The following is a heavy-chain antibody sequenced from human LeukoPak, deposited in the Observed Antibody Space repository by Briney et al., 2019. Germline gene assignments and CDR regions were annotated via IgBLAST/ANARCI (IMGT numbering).Heavy chain of an antibody. Sequence: GGSLRLSCAASGFTFSSYRMNWVRQAPGKGLEWVSYIETISTTIYYADSVKGRFTISRDNAKNSLYLQMNSLRAEDTAVYYCARGRPHGNDYWGQGTLVTVSS. CDR2: IETISTTI. CDR1: GFTFSSYR. D-gene: IGHD4-23*01. J-gene: IGHJ4*02. V-gene: IGHV3-48*01. CDR3: ARGRPHGNDY.